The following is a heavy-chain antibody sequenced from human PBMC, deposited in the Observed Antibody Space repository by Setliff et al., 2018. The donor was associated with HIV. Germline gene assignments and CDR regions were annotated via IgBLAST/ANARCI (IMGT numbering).Heavy chain of an antibody. CDR1: GGSISSSSYY. Sequence: SETLSLTCAVSGGSISSSSYYWGWIRQPPEKGLEWIGNIYYSGSTYYNPSLKSRVTISVDTSKNQFSLKVSSVTAADTAVYYCARVARGGHSSRWYYFDYWGQGTLVTVSS. J-gene: IGHJ4*02. CDR2: IYYSGST. CDR3: ARVARGGHSSRWYYFDY. V-gene: IGHV4-39*07. D-gene: IGHD6-13*01.